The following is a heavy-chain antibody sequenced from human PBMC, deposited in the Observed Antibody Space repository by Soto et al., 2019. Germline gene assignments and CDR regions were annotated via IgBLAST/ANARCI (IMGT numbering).Heavy chain of an antibody. CDR3: ARRDTSGFLRYFDN. CDR2: IVPNVGTV. Sequence: SVKVSCKASGGTLSSFINYPINWVRQAPGQGLEWMGGIVPNVGTVNYAQKFQGRVTITADKSTGTAYMELSSLRSEDTALYYCARRDTSGFLRYFDNWGQGTLVTVSS. V-gene: IGHV1-69*06. CDR1: GGTLSSFINYP. D-gene: IGHD3-3*01. J-gene: IGHJ4*02.